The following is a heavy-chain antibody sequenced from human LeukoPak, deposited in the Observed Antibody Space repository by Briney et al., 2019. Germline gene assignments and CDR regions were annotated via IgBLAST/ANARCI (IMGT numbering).Heavy chain of an antibody. D-gene: IGHD3-16*01. Sequence: SETLSLTCTVSGDSISSHYWSWIRQPPGKGLEWIGYTYNSGSTIYNPSLASRLTISVDTSKNQFSLKLTSLTAADTALYYCARLGEVTYWGQGTLVTVSS. CDR3: ARLGEVTY. V-gene: IGHV4-4*09. CDR1: GDSISSHY. CDR2: TYNSGST. J-gene: IGHJ4*02.